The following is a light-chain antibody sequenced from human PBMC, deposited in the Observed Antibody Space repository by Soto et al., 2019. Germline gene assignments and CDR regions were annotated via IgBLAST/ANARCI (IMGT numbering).Light chain of an antibody. CDR3: QQYNSYSLT. Sequence: DIQMTQSPSTLSASVGDRVTITCRASQSISSWLAWYQQKPGKAPKLLIYDASSLESGVPSRFSGSGSGTEFTLTISSLQPDDFASYYCQQYNSYSLTFGQGTKVEI. CDR1: QSISSW. V-gene: IGKV1-5*01. J-gene: IGKJ1*01. CDR2: DAS.